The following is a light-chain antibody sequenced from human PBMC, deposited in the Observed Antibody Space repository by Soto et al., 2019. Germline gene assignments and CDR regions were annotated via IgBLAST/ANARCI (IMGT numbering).Light chain of an antibody. CDR2: GAS. J-gene: IGKJ1*01. CDR3: QQYNNWPRP. CDR1: QSVSSN. Sequence: ETVITQSPSTLSVSPGERAPLSCRASQSVSSNLAWYQQKPGQAPRLLIYGASTRATGIPARFSGSGSGTEFTLTISSLQSEDFAVYYCQQYNNWPRPFGQGTKVDIK. V-gene: IGKV3-15*01.